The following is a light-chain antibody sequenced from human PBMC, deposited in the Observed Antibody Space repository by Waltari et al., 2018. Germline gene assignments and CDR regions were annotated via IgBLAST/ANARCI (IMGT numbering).Light chain of an antibody. J-gene: IGKJ1*01. CDR1: QGISNY. CDR2: AAS. CDR3: QKYNSAPPWT. Sequence: DIQMTQSPSSLSASVGDRVTITCRASQGISNYLAWYHQKPGKVPKLLIYAASTLQSGVPSGFSGSGSVTDFTRTISSLQPEDVATYYYQKYNSAPPWTFGQGTKVEIK. V-gene: IGKV1-27*01.